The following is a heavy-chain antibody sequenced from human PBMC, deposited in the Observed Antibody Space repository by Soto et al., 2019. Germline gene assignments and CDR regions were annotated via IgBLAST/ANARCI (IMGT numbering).Heavy chain of an antibody. CDR2: IYWDDDK. CDR3: AHRGYMYGNRYHGYCDY. Sequence: QITLKESGPTRVKPTQTLALTCTFSGFSLTTSGVGVGWIRKTPGKALEWLAVIYWDDDKRYNPSLKNRLTISKDTSKNQFILIMADIDPVDTAKYLSAHRGYMYGNRYHGYCDYWGQGTLVTVSS. V-gene: IGHV2-5*02. CDR1: GFSLTTSGVG. J-gene: IGHJ4*02. D-gene: IGHD5-18*01.